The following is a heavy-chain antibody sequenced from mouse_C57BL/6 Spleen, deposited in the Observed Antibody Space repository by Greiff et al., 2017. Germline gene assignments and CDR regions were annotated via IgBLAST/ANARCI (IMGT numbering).Heavy chain of an antibody. CDR3: ARRGYGNYVDFDY. Sequence: QVQLQQPGTELVKPGASVKLSCKASGYTFTSYWMHWVKQRPGQGLEWIGNINPSNGGTNYNEKFKSKATLSVDKASSTAYMQLSSLTSEDSAVYYCARRGYGNYVDFDYWGQGTTLTVSS. CDR2: INPSNGGT. CDR1: GYTFTSYW. V-gene: IGHV1-53*01. J-gene: IGHJ2*01. D-gene: IGHD2-10*02.